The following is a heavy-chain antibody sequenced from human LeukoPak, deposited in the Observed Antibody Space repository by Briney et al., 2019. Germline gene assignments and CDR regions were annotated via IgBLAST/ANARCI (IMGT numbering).Heavy chain of an antibody. CDR3: ARGLRLPMVRGTFDY. CDR1: GGSFSGYY. J-gene: IGHJ4*02. CDR2: INHSGST. V-gene: IGHV4-34*01. D-gene: IGHD3-10*01. Sequence: SETLSLTCAVYGGSFSGYYLSRIRQPPGKGLEWIGEINHSGSTNYNPSLKSRVTISVDTSKNQFSLKLSSVTAADTAVYYCARGLRLPMVRGTFDYWGQGTLVTVSS.